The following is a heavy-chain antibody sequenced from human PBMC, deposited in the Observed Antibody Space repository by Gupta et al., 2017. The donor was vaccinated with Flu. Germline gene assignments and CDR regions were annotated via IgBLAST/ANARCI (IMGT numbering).Heavy chain of an antibody. CDR1: Y. Sequence: YWGWIRQPPGKGLEWIASIYYGGSTSYNPSLKSRVTISVDTSKNQFSLKLSSVTAADTSVYYCARHGYCSGDTCSLKDFDYWGQGTLVTVSS. D-gene: IGHD2-15*01. V-gene: IGHV4-39*01. CDR2: IYYGGST. CDR3: ARHGYCSGDTCSLKDFDY. J-gene: IGHJ4*02.